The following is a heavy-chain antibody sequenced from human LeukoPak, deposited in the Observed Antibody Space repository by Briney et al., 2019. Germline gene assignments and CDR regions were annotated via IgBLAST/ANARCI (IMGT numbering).Heavy chain of an antibody. CDR2: INHSGST. CDR1: GGSFSGYY. D-gene: IGHD2-21*02. Sequence: SETLSLTCAVYGGSFSGYYWSWIRQPPGKGLEWIGEINHSGSTNYNPSLKSRVTISVDTSKNQFSLKLSSVTAADTAVYYCARVADCGGDCYQGGPDYWGQGTLVTVSS. V-gene: IGHV4-34*01. CDR3: ARVADCGGDCYQGGPDY. J-gene: IGHJ4*02.